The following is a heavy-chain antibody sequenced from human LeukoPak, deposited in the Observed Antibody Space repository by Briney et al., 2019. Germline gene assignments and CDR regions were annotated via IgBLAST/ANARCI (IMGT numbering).Heavy chain of an antibody. Sequence: SETLSLTCTVSGGSSSSSSYYWGWIRQPPGKGLEWIGSIYYSGSTYYNPSLKSRVTISVDTSKHQFPLKLSSVTAADTAVYYCARDVYGGNSGGQYYFDYWGQGTLVTVSS. D-gene: IGHD4-23*01. J-gene: IGHJ4*02. CDR1: GGSSSSSSYY. CDR3: ARDVYGGNSGGQYYFDY. V-gene: IGHV4-39*06. CDR2: IYYSGST.